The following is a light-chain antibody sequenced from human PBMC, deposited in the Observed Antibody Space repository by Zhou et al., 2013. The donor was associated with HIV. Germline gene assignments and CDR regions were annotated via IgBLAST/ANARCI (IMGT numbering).Light chain of an antibody. CDR2: TAS. CDR1: QSIRTS. J-gene: IGKJ1*01. CDR3: QQSYSYPLEP. V-gene: IGKV1-39*01. Sequence: DIQMTQFPSSLSASVGDRVTITCRASQSIRTSLNWYQQRPGKAPILLISTASSLRSGIPSRFSGSGSGTDFTLTISSLQPEDIATYYCQQSYSYPLEPFGQGTKVEIK.